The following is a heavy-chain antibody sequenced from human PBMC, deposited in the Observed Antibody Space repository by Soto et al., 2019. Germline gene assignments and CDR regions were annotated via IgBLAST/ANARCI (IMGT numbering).Heavy chain of an antibody. V-gene: IGHV1-18*04. CDR3: ARARTVLDNEPFQH. J-gene: IGHJ1*01. D-gene: IGHD4-17*01. Sequence: ASVKVSCKASGYTFASYGISWVRQAPGQGLKWMGWISAYNGNTNYAQKLQGRVTMTTDTSTSTAYMELRSLRSDDTAVYYCARARTVLDNEPFQHWGQGTLVTVSS. CDR2: ISAYNGNT. CDR1: GYTFASYG.